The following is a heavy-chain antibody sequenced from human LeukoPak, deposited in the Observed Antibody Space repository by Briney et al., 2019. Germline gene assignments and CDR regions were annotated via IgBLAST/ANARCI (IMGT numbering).Heavy chain of an antibody. CDR3: ARARIAVAAPGFDY. CDR1: GFTFSSYS. CDR2: ISSSSSYI. Sequence: GGSLRLSCAASGFTFSSYSMNWVRQAPGKGLEWVSSISSSSSYIYYADSVKGRFTISRDNAKNSLYLQMNSLRAEDTAVYYCARARIAVAAPGFDYWGQGTLVTVSS. J-gene: IGHJ4*02. V-gene: IGHV3-21*01. D-gene: IGHD6-19*01.